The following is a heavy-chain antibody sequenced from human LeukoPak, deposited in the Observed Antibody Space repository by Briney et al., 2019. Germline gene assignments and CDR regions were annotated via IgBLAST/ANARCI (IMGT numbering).Heavy chain of an antibody. CDR3: ARDPDILTGLGHHAFDI. CDR1: GGTFSRYA. D-gene: IGHD3-9*01. Sequence: ASVKVSCKASGGTFSRYAISWVRQAPGQGLEWMGRIIPIFGTANYAQKFQGRVTITTDESTSTAYMELSSLRSEDTAVYYCARDPDILTGLGHHAFDIWGQGTMVTVSS. V-gene: IGHV1-69*05. J-gene: IGHJ3*02. CDR2: IIPIFGTA.